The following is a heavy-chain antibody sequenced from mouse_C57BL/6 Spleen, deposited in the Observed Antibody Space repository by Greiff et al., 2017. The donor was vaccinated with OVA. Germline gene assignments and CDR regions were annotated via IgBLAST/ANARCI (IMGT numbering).Heavy chain of an antibody. D-gene: IGHD1-1*01. CDR1: GYTFTSYW. CDR3: ARYYYYGSSPPAWFAY. J-gene: IGHJ3*01. V-gene: IGHV1-55*01. Sequence: VQLQQPGAELVKPGASVTMSCTASGYTFTSYWITWVKQRPGQGLAWIGDIYPGSGSTNYTEKFQSKATLTVDTSSSTAYMQRSSLTSEDSAVYYCARYYYYGSSPPAWFAYWGQGTLVTVSA. CDR2: IYPGSGST.